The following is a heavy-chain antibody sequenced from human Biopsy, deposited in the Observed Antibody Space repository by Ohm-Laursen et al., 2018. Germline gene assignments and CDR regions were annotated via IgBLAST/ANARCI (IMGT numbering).Heavy chain of an antibody. CDR3: ARATNSTGWPYYYLYGMDV. CDR1: GGSISSDY. CDR2: IYYSGST. Sequence: SDTLSLTCTVSGGSISSDYWSWIRQTPGKGLEWIGYIYYSGSTNYNPSLKSRVTISVDTSKNQFSLRLNSVTAADTAVYYCARATNSTGWPYYYLYGMDVWGQGTTVTVSS. V-gene: IGHV4-59*07. D-gene: IGHD2/OR15-2a*01. J-gene: IGHJ6*02.